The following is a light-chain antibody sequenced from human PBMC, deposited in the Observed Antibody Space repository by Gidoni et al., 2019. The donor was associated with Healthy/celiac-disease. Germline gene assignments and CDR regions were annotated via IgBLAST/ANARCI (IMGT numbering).Light chain of an antibody. Sequence: LLPHPPSLPGPPGPRVTISCTGSSSNIGAGYDVHWYQQLPGTAPKLLIYGNSNRPSGVPDRFSGSKSGTSASLAITGLQAEDEADYYCQSYDSSLYVVFGGGTKLTVL. V-gene: IGLV1-40*01. CDR3: QSYDSSLYVV. CDR2: GNS. CDR1: SSNIGAGYD. J-gene: IGLJ2*01.